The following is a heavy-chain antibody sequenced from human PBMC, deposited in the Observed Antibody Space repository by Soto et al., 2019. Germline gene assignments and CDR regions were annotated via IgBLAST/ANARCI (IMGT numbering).Heavy chain of an antibody. J-gene: IGHJ4*02. D-gene: IGHD3-16*01. CDR2: IRRNAYGGTT. Sequence: SLRLSCTTSGFTFGDYALSWFRQAPGKGLEWVGFIRRNAYGGTTDYAASVKGRFTISRDDSKSIAYLQMNSLRTEDTALYYCTRASSLDFDFWGQGTLVTVYS. CDR1: GFTFGDYA. CDR3: TRASSLDFDF. V-gene: IGHV3-49*03.